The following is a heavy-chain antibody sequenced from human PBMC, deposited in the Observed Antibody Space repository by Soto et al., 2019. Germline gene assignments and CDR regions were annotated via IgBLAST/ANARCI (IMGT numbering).Heavy chain of an antibody. Sequence: EVQLVESGGGLVKPGGSLRLSCAASGFTFSSYSMNWVRQAPGKGLEWVSSISSSSSYIYYADSVKGRFTISRDNAKNSLYLQMNSLRAEDTAVYYCASTGRKSGHSNLGNWFDPWGQGTLVTVSS. J-gene: IGHJ5*02. CDR1: GFTFSSYS. D-gene: IGHD3-3*01. CDR3: ASTGRKSGHSNLGNWFDP. CDR2: ISSSSSYI. V-gene: IGHV3-21*01.